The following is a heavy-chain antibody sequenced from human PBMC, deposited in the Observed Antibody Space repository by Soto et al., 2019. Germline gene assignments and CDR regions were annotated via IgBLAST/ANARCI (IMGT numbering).Heavy chain of an antibody. CDR1: GYTFTSYA. J-gene: IGHJ4*02. CDR2: INVGNVNT. Sequence: VASVKVSCKASGYTFTSYAMHWVRQAPGQRLEWLGWINVGNVNTKYSQKFQGRVTITRDTSASTAYMELSSLRSEDTAVYYCARGPGGPDGPGDYWGQGTLVTVSS. CDR3: ARGPGGPDGPGDY. V-gene: IGHV1-3*01. D-gene: IGHD2-15*01.